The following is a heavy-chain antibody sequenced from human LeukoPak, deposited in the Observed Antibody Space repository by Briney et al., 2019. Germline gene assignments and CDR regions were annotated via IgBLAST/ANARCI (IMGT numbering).Heavy chain of an antibody. Sequence: SESLSLTCTVSGGSISSYYWTWIRQTPGKELEWIGYIYYSGSTNYNPCLKSRVSISVDTSRNQLSMMLTSVTAADKAVYYCARGGYSSSWSLGMDVWGQGTTVTVSS. J-gene: IGHJ6*02. V-gene: IGHV4-59*12. CDR2: IYYSGST. CDR1: GGSISSYY. CDR3: ARGGYSSSWSLGMDV. D-gene: IGHD6-13*01.